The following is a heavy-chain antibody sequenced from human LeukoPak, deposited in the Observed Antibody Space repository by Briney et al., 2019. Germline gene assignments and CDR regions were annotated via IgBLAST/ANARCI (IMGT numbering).Heavy chain of an antibody. CDR3: ARTLGPEYSSSWLSTLYSGDYGMDV. J-gene: IGHJ6*02. CDR1: GGSFSGYY. Sequence: KTSGTLSLTCALYGGSFSGYYWSWIRQPPGEGLEWIGYIYYSGSTNYNPSLKSRVTISVDTSKNQFSLKLSSVTAADTAVYYCARTLGPEYSSSWLSTLYSGDYGMDVWGQGTTVTVSS. CDR2: IYYSGST. V-gene: IGHV4-59*01. D-gene: IGHD6-13*01.